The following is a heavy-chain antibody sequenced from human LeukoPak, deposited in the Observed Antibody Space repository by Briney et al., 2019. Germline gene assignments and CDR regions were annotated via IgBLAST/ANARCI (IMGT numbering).Heavy chain of an antibody. D-gene: IGHD1-26*01. V-gene: IGHV4-59*01. CDR2: IFYSGST. CDR3: ARVQDSGSYLKYFDY. CDR1: GGSISSYY. Sequence: PSQTLSLTCTVSGGSISSYYWSWIRQPPGKGLEWIGYIFYSGSTIYNPFLKSRVTISVDTSKNQFSLKLSSVTAADTAVYYCARVQDSGSYLKYFDYWGQGTLVTVSS. J-gene: IGHJ4*02.